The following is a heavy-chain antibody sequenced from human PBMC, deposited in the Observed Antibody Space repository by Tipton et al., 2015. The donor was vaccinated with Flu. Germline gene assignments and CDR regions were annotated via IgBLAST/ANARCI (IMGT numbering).Heavy chain of an antibody. J-gene: IGHJ4*02. CDR2: IYHSGTT. V-gene: IGHV4-38-2*01. CDR3: ARHTGDSVRGVIDY. D-gene: IGHD3-10*02. Sequence: TLSLTCSVSGYSIRNAYYWGWVRRPPGKGLEWIGTIYHSGTTYYNPSLKSRLTISVDTSKNQFSLKLSSVTAADTAVYYCARHTGDSVRGVIDYWGQGTLVTVSS. CDR1: GYSIRNAYY.